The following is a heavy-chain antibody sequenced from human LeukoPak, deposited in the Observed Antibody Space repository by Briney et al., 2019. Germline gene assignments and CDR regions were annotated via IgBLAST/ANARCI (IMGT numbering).Heavy chain of an antibody. CDR3: AREGDGYNYLTPLDY. CDR2: ISAYNGNT. J-gene: IGHJ4*02. CDR1: GYTFTSYG. D-gene: IGHD5-24*01. V-gene: IGHV1-18*01. Sequence: ASVKVSCKAFGYTFTSYGISWVRQAPGQGLEWMGWISAYNGNTNYAQKLQGRVTMTTDTSTSTAYMELRSLRSDDTAVYYCAREGDGYNYLTPLDYWGQGTLVTVSS.